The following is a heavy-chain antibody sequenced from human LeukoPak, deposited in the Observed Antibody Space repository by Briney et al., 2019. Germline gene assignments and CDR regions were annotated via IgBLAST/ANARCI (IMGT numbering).Heavy chain of an antibody. Sequence: SETLSLTCVVYGESFSGYSWSWIRQPPGKGLEWIGEVNQRRNTNYNPSLKSRVTISIDTSKNQFSLKLTSVTAADTAVYYCARHGWHAWYFDLWGRGTLVTVSS. V-gene: IGHV4-34*01. CDR3: ARHGWHAWYFDL. D-gene: IGHD6-19*01. CDR1: GESFSGYS. J-gene: IGHJ2*01. CDR2: VNQRRNT.